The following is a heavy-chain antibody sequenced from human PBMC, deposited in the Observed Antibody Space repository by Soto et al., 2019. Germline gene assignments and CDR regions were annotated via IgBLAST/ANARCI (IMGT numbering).Heavy chain of an antibody. CDR1: GFKSVAYA. CDR3: AKETGQRGSSYGAYFDY. V-gene: IGHV3-23*01. J-gene: IGHJ4*02. Sequence: GGSLRLSCAASGFKSVAYAMGWVRQAPGKGLEWVAAISGTGARTFSDDSVKGRFTISRDNSKNTLYLQVNSLRGEDTAMYYCAKETGQRGSSYGAYFDYWGQGTLVTVSS. CDR2: ISGTGART. D-gene: IGHD5-18*01.